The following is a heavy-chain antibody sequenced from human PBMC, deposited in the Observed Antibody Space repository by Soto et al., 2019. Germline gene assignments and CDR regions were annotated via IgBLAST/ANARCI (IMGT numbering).Heavy chain of an antibody. D-gene: IGHD2-2*02. Sequence: EASVKVSCKASGGTFSSYAISWVRQAPGQGLEWMGGIIPIFGTANYAQKFQGRVTITADKSTSTAYMELSSLRSEDTAVYYCASEGIVVVPAAIYFDYWGQGTLVTVSS. J-gene: IGHJ4*02. CDR1: GGTFSSYA. CDR2: IIPIFGTA. CDR3: ASEGIVVVPAAIYFDY. V-gene: IGHV1-69*06.